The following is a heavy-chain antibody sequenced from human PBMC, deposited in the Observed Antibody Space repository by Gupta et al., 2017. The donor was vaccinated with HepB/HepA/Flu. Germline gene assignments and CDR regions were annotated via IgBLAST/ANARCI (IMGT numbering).Heavy chain of an antibody. V-gene: IGHV4-39*01. J-gene: IGHJ5*02. CDR2: IYYSGST. D-gene: IGHD3-22*01. Sequence: QLQLQESGPGLVKPSETLSLTCTVSGGSISSSSYYWGWIRQPPGKGLEWIGSIYYSGSTYYNPSLKSRVTISVDTSKNQFSLKLSSVTAADTAVYYCARQMIVVVITTGGWFDPWGQGTLVTVSS. CDR3: ARQMIVVVITTGGWFDP. CDR1: GGSISSSSYY.